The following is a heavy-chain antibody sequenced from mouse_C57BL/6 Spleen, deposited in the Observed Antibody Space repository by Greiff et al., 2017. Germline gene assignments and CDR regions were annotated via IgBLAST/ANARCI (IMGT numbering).Heavy chain of an antibody. CDR1: GFNFKDSY. CDR3: ARGGPYSNYVDY. J-gene: IGHJ2*01. Sequence: EVQLQEPGAELVKPGASVKLSCTASGFNFKDSYMHWVKQRTEQGLEWIGRIDPDDGETKYAPKFQGKATITADKSSNTAYLQLSSLPSEDTAVYYCARGGPYSNYVDYWGQGTTLTVSS. D-gene: IGHD2-5*01. V-gene: IGHV14-2*01. CDR2: IDPDDGET.